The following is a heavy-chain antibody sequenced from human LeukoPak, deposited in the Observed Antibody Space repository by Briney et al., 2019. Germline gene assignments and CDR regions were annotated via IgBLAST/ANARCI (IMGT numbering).Heavy chain of an antibody. CDR3: AAFLILNWFDP. V-gene: IGHV4-39*01. CDR1: GGSISSSSYY. D-gene: IGHD2/OR15-2a*01. J-gene: IGHJ5*02. CDR2: IYYSGST. Sequence: SETLSLTCTVSGGSISSSSYYWGWIRQPPGKGLEWIGSIYYSGSTYYNPSLKSRVTISVDTSKNQFSLKLSSVTAADTAVYYCAAFLILNWFDPWGQGTLVTVSS.